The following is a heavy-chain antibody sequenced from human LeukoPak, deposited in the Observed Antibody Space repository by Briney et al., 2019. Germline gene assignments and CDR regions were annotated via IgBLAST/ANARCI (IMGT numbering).Heavy chain of an antibody. V-gene: IGHV1-18*01. D-gene: IGHD2-15*01. CDR1: GHTLTSYG. Sequence: ASVKVSCKASGHTLTSYGISWVRQAPGQGLEWMGWISTYNGNTNYAQKLQGRVTMTTDTSTSIAYMELRSLRSDDTAVYYCAREGSPFYYYYMDVWGKGTTVTVSS. J-gene: IGHJ6*03. CDR2: ISTYNGNT. CDR3: AREGSPFYYYYMDV.